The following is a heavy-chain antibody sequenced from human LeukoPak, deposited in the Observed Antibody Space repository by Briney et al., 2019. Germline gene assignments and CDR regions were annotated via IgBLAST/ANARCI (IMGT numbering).Heavy chain of an antibody. CDR2: IYYSGST. Sequence: SETLSLTCTVSGGSISSYYWSWIRQPPGKGLEWIGYIYYSGSTNYNPSLKSRVTISVDTSKNQFSLKLSSVTAADTAVYYCARLRGDYYDILTGTFDYRGQGTLVTVSS. CDR3: ARLRGDYYDILTGTFDY. CDR1: GGSISSYY. J-gene: IGHJ4*02. D-gene: IGHD3-9*01. V-gene: IGHV4-59*08.